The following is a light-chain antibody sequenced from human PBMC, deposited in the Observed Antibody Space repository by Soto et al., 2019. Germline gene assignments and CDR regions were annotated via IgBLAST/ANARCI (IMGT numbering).Light chain of an antibody. CDR1: QSVSGN. Sequence: EIVMTQSPATLSVSPGERATLSCRASQSVSGNLAWYQQKPGQAPRLLIYGASTRATGIPARFSGSGSRTECTLTISSLQSEDFAVYYCQQYNNWPPTFGQGTKVEIK. CDR3: QQYNNWPPT. CDR2: GAS. J-gene: IGKJ1*01. V-gene: IGKV3D-15*01.